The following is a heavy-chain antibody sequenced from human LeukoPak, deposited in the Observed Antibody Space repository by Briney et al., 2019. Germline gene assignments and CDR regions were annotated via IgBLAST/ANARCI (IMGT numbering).Heavy chain of an antibody. CDR2: IRYDGGNK. J-gene: IGHJ3*02. D-gene: IGHD2-2*01. CDR1: GFTFSSYG. V-gene: IGHV3-30*02. CDR3: AKDSPDIVVVPAVFPDAFDI. Sequence: GGSLRLSCAASGFTFSSYGMHWVRQAPGKGLEWVAFIRYDGGNKYYADSVKGRFTISRDNSKNTLYLQMNSLRAEDTAVYYCAKDSPDIVVVPAVFPDAFDIWGQGTMVTVSS.